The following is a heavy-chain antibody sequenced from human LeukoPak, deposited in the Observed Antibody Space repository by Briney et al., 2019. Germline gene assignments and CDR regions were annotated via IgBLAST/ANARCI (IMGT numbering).Heavy chain of an antibody. CDR1: GYTFTGYY. Sequence: ASVKVSCKASGYTFTGYYMHWVRQAPGQGLEWMGWINPNSGGTNYAQKFQGWVTMTRDTSISTAYMELSRLRSDDTAVYYCARDHSASGRGRDFDYWGQGTLVTVSS. D-gene: IGHD6-19*01. V-gene: IGHV1-2*04. CDR2: INPNSGGT. J-gene: IGHJ4*02. CDR3: ARDHSASGRGRDFDY.